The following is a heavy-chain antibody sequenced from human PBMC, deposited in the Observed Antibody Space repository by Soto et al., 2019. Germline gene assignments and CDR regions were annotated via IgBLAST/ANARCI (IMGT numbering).Heavy chain of an antibody. D-gene: IGHD3-22*01. J-gene: IGHJ6*02. Sequence: SETLSLTCTVSGGSISSYYWSWIRQPPGKGLEWIGYIYYSGSTNYNPSLKSRVTISVDTSKNQFSLKLSSVTAADTAVYYCNVSSGYSSRYYYGMDVWGQGTTVTVSS. CDR3: NVSSGYSSRYYYGMDV. CDR2: IYYSGST. CDR1: GGSISSYY. V-gene: IGHV4-59*01.